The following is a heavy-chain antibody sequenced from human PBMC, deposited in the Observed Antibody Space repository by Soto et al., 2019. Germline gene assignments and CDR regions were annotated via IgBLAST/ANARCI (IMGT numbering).Heavy chain of an antibody. J-gene: IGHJ4*02. CDR1: GGTFSSYA. CDR3: ARTPVYDILPGYSSDGY. Sequence: SVKVSCKASGGTFSSYAISWVRQAPGQGLEWMGGIIPIFGTANYAQKFQGRVTITADESTSTAYMELSSLRSEDTAVYYCARTPVYDILPGYSSDGYWGKGTRAT. D-gene: IGHD3-9*01. CDR2: IIPIFGTA. V-gene: IGHV1-69*13.